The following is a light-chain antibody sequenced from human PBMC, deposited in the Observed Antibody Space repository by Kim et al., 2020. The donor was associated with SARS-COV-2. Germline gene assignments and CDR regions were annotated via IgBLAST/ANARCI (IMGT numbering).Light chain of an antibody. J-gene: IGKJ1*01. CDR2: DAY. CDR3: QQRDSWPRT. CDR1: QSVGSQ. Sequence: LSPGESVTLSCRASQSVGSQLAWYQHKSGQAPRLLIYDAYSRATAIPARFSGSGSGTDFTLTSSSLEPEDFAVYYCQQRDSWPRTFGQGTKVDIK. V-gene: IGKV3-11*01.